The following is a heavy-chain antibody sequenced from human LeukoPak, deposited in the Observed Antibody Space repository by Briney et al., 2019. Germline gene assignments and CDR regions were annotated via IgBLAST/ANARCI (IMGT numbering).Heavy chain of an antibody. CDR1: GGSIGSGYY. V-gene: IGHV4-39*02. Sequence: SETLSLTRTVSGGSIGSGYYWAWIRQPPGKGLEWIGSIHYGGTTHYNPSLQSRVTISADTSKNQFALDLRSVTAADTAVYYCTRDIGDFVSDFWGREPWSPSPQ. D-gene: IGHD2-21*02. CDR3: TRDIGDFVSDF. CDR2: IHYGGTT. J-gene: IGHJ4*02.